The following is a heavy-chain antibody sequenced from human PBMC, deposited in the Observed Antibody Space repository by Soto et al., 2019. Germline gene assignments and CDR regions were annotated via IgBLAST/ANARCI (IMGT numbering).Heavy chain of an antibody. V-gene: IGHV1-46*01. CDR2: INPSGGTT. D-gene: IGHD6-19*01. CDR1: GYIFISYS. J-gene: IGHJ3*02. Sequence: KLPCKECGYIFISYSLYWVRQDIGQGLEWMGIINPSGGTTTYAQKVQGRVTMTRDTSTSTIYMELSSLRSEDTAVYYCARLGGSGLLAAFDIWGQGTMVTVSS. CDR3: ARLGGSGLLAAFDI.